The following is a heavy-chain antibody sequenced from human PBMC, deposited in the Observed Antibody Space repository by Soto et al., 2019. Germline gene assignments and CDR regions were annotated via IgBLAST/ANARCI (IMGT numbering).Heavy chain of an antibody. Sequence: SETLSLTCTVSGCSISSYYWSWIRQPPGKDLEWIGYIYYSGSTNYNPSLKSRVTISVDTSKNQFSLKLSSVTAADTAVYYCARGFILTGYYNVRNWFDPCGQGTLVTVAS. CDR1: GCSISSYY. D-gene: IGHD3-9*01. V-gene: IGHV4-59*01. J-gene: IGHJ5*02. CDR2: IYYSGST. CDR3: ARGFILTGYYNVRNWFDP.